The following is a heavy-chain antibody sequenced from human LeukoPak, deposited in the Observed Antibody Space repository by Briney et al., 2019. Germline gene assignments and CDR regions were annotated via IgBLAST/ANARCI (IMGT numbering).Heavy chain of an antibody. CDR2: ISYDGSNK. CDR1: GFTFSSYG. Sequence: GRSLRLSCAASGFTFSSYGMHWVRQAPGKGLEWVAVISYDGSNKYYADSVKGRFTISRDNSKNTLYLQMNSLRAEDTAVYYCAKDLRSRVLRYFDWYPSDYWGQGTLVTVSS. V-gene: IGHV3-30*18. CDR3: AKDLRSRVLRYFDWYPSDY. J-gene: IGHJ4*02. D-gene: IGHD3-9*01.